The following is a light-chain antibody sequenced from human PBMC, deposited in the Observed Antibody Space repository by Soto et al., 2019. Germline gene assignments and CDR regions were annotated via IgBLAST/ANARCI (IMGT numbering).Light chain of an antibody. Sequence: EIVLTQSPGTLSLSPGERATLSCRASQSVSISSLAWYQQKPGQAPRLLIYSASSRATGIPDRFSGSGSGTDFTLTIGRLEPEDFAVYYCQQYGSSSYTFGQGTNLEIK. CDR3: QQYGSSSYT. V-gene: IGKV3-20*01. CDR2: SAS. CDR1: QSVSISS. J-gene: IGKJ2*01.